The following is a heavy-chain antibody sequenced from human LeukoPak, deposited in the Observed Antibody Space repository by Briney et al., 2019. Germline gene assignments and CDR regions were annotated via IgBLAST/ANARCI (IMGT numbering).Heavy chain of an antibody. Sequence: GGSLRLSCAASGFTFSSYAMSWVRQAPGKGLEWVSAISGSGGSTNYADSVKGRFTISRDNAKNSLYLQMNSLRAEDTAVYYCARDLRGYPYWGQGTLVTVSS. CDR1: GFTFSSYA. CDR2: ISGSGGST. J-gene: IGHJ4*02. V-gene: IGHV3-23*01. D-gene: IGHD3-22*01. CDR3: ARDLRGYPY.